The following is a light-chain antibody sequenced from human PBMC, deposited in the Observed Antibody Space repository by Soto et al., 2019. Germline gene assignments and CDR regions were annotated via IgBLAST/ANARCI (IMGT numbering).Light chain of an antibody. CDR1: QSISSY. Sequence: DIQMTQSPSSLSASVGDRVTITCRASQSISSYLNWYQQKPGKAPILLIYSASSLQSGVPSRFSGSGSGADFTLTISSLQPEDFATYYCQQSVNTPWTFGQGTKVEIK. CDR3: QQSVNTPWT. J-gene: IGKJ1*01. V-gene: IGKV1-39*01. CDR2: SAS.